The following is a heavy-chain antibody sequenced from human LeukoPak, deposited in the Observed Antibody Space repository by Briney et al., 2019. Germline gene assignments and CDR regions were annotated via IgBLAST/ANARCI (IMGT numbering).Heavy chain of an antibody. CDR2: ISAYNGNT. V-gene: IGHV1-18*01. CDR3: ARAHYYDSSGYSSPTPFDY. CDR1: GYTFTSYG. Sequence: ASVKVSCKASGYTFTSYGISWVRQAPGQGLEWMGWISAYNGNTNYAQKLQGRVTMTTDTSTSTAYMELRSLRSDDTAVYYCARAHYYDSSGYSSPTPFDYWGQGTLVTVSS. J-gene: IGHJ4*02. D-gene: IGHD3-22*01.